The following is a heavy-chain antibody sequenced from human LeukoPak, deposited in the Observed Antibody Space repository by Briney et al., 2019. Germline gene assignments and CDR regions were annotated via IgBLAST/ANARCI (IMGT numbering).Heavy chain of an antibody. Sequence: PGGSLRLSCAASGFTFSSYAMHWVRQAPGKGLEYVSAISSNGGSTYYANSVKGRFTISRDNSKNTLYLQMGSLRAEDMAVYYCARDTSSSGWYVGWFEPWGQGTLVTVSS. D-gene: IGHD6-19*01. CDR1: GFTFSSYA. V-gene: IGHV3-64*01. CDR3: ARDTSSSGWYVGWFEP. CDR2: ISSNGGST. J-gene: IGHJ5*02.